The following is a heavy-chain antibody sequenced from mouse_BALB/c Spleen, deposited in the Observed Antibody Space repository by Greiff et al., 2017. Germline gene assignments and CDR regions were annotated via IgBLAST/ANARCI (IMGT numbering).Heavy chain of an antibody. CDR2: IWAGGST. Sequence: VQLVESGPGLVAPSQSLSITCTVSGFSLTSYGVHWVRQPPGKGLEWLGVIWAGGSTNYNSALMSRLSISKDNSKSQVFLKMNSLQTDDTAMYYCARDQCVYGNYGGAMDYWGQGTSVTVSS. CDR1: GFSLTSYG. CDR3: ARDQCVYGNYGGAMDY. D-gene: IGHD2-1*01. V-gene: IGHV2-9*02. J-gene: IGHJ4*01.